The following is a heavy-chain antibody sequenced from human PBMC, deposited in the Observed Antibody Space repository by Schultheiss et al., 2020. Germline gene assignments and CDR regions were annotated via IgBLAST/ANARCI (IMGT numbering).Heavy chain of an antibody. D-gene: IGHD2-2*01. J-gene: IGHJ3*02. CDR1: GFTFSSYA. Sequence: GESLKISCAASGFTFSSYAMSWVRQAPGKGLEWVAVIWYDGSNKYYADSVKGRFTISRDNSKNTLYLQMNSLRAEDTAVYYCARVMGPIPAALRPRDGAFDIWGQGTMVTVAS. CDR3: ARVMGPIPAALRPRDGAFDI. V-gene: IGHV3-33*08. CDR2: IWYDGSNK.